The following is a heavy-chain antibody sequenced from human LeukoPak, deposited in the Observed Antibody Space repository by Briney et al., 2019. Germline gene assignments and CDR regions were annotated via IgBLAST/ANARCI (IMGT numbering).Heavy chain of an antibody. CDR3: TRDTGSSGWYGGAYFDY. D-gene: IGHD6-19*01. Sequence: TGGSLRLSCAASGFTFSSYWMSWFRQAPGKGLEWVGFIRSKAYGGTTEYAASVKGRFTISRDDSKSIAYLQMNSLKTEDTAVYYCTRDTGSSGWYGGAYFDYWGQGTLVTVSS. J-gene: IGHJ4*02. CDR1: GFTFSSYW. CDR2: IRSKAYGGTT. V-gene: IGHV3-49*03.